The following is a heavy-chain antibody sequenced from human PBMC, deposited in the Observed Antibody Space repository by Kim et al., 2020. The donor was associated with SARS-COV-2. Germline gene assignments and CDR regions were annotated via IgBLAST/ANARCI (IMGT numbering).Heavy chain of an antibody. D-gene: IGHD3-10*01. V-gene: IGHV3-48*02. CDR3: ARDSYGSGTYYPGYFDF. J-gene: IGHJ4*03. CDR2: ITSSGSTI. CDR1: GFTLSSSS. Sequence: GGSLRLSCAASGFTLSSSSMNWVRQTPEKGLEWVSYITSSGSTIYYADSVKGRFTISRDNVKNSLYLQMNSLRDEDTAVYYCARDSYGSGTYYPGYFDF.